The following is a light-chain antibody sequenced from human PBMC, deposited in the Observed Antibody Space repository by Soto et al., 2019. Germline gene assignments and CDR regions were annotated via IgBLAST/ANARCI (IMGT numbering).Light chain of an antibody. Sequence: QAVLTQPPSVSAAPGQTVTISCSGSSSNIGNNYVSWYQQLPGTAPKILIYDNNKRPSGIPDRVSGSKSGTSATLGITGPQTGDEADYYCGTWDSSLSATYVFGTGTKLTVL. CDR2: DNN. CDR3: GTWDSSLSATYV. CDR1: SSNIGNNY. J-gene: IGLJ1*01. V-gene: IGLV1-51*01.